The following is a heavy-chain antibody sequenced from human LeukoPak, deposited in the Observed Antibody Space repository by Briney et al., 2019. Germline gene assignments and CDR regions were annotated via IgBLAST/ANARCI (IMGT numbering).Heavy chain of an antibody. CDR2: IYHSGST. V-gene: IGHV4-30-2*01. J-gene: IGHJ4*02. CDR1: GGSISSGGYY. CDR3: ARGLTTVNFDY. Sequence: SQTLSLTCTVSGGSISSGGYYWSWIRQPPGKGLEWIGYIYHSGSTYYNPSLKSRVTISVDRSKNQFSLKLSSVTAADTAVYYCARGLTTVNFDYWGQGTLVTVSS. D-gene: IGHD4-17*01.